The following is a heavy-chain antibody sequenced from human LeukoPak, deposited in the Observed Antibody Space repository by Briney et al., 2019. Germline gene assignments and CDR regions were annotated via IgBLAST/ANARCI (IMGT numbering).Heavy chain of an antibody. V-gene: IGHV4-34*01. J-gene: IGHJ6*03. D-gene: IGHD2-15*01. CDR3: ARRAKLGYCSGGSCYLRLPYYYYYMDV. Sequence: SETLSLTCAVYGGSFSGYYWSWIRQPPGKGLEWIGEINHSGSTNYNPSLKSRVTISVDTSKNQFSLKLSSVTAADTAVYYCARRAKLGYCSGGSCYLRLPYYYYYMDVWGKGTTVTISS. CDR1: GGSFSGYY. CDR2: INHSGST.